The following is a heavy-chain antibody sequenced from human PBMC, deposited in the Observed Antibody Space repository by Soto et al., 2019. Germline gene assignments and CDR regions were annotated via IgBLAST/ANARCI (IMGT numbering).Heavy chain of an antibody. Sequence: EVQLLESGGGLVQPGGSLRLSCAASGFTFSSYGMSWVRQAPGKGLEWVSAISGSGGNKYYADSVKGRFTISRDNPKNTLHLKMNSVGTADADLYYCERGLYCRGGSCCSSACDIWGQGTMVTVSS. J-gene: IGHJ3*02. CDR2: ISGSGGNK. V-gene: IGHV3-23*01. CDR1: GFTFSSYG. CDR3: ERGLYCRGGSCCSSACDI. D-gene: IGHD2-15*01.